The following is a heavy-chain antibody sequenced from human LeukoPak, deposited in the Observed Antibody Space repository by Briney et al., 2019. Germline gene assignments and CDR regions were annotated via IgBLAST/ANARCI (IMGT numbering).Heavy chain of an antibody. V-gene: IGHV3-74*01. CDR1: GFTFSNYW. CDR2: IHDDGRTT. CDR3: ARGGDRGSIDY. D-gene: IGHD3-10*01. Sequence: GGSLRLSCAASGFTFSNYWVIWVRQGPGKGLVWVSRIHDDGRTTTYADSVKGRFTITRDNAKNTVFLQMNSLKVEDTAVYYCARGGDRGSIDYWGQGTLVTVSS. J-gene: IGHJ4*02.